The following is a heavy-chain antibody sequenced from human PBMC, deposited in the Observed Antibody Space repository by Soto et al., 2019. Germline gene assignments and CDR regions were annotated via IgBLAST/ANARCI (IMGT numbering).Heavy chain of an antibody. D-gene: IGHD6-19*01. Sequence: GGSLRLSCAASGFTFSSYAMSWVRQAPGKGLEWVSAISGSGGSTYYADSVKGRFTISRDNSKNTLYLQMNSLRAEDTAVYYCAKPYSSGWYPTTGYFDYWGHGTLVTVS. CDR3: AKPYSSGWYPTTGYFDY. CDR1: GFTFSSYA. V-gene: IGHV3-23*01. CDR2: ISGSGGST. J-gene: IGHJ4*01.